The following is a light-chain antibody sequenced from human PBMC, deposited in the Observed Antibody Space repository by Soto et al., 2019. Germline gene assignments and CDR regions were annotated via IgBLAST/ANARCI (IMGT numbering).Light chain of an antibody. V-gene: IGKV1-5*03. CDR1: QSVSSW. J-gene: IGKJ1*01. CDR2: TAS. CDR3: QQYNSAWT. Sequence: DIQMTQSPSTLSASVGDRVTITCRASQSVSSWLAWYQLKPGKAPNLLIYTASSLESGVPSRFSGSGSGTEFTLTISSLQPDDFATYYCQQYNSAWTFGQGTTVEIK.